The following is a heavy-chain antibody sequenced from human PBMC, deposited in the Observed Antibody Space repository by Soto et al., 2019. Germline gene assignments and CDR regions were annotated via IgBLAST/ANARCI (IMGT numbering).Heavy chain of an antibody. J-gene: IGHJ4*02. Sequence: QVQLVQSGAEVKKPGASVKGYCRASVYTFTTYPIHWVRQAPGQGLEWMGWINPGNGDRGYLQKFQGRVTVTRDTSASIAYMELSSLTSEDTAIYYCARKDYYRSGIYYFDYWGQGTLVTVSS. V-gene: IGHV1-3*01. CDR3: ARKDYYRSGIYYFDY. D-gene: IGHD3-10*01. CDR2: INPGNGDR. CDR1: VYTFTTYP.